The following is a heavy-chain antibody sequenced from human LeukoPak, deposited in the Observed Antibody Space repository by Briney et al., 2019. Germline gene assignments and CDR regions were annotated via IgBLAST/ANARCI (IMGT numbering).Heavy chain of an antibody. CDR3: VRDRSSSSYYSC. J-gene: IGHJ4*02. D-gene: IGHD6-13*01. CDR2: ISAYNGNT. Sequence: ASVKVSCKASGYTFTSYGISWVRQAPGQGLEWVGWISAYNGNTKYAQKLQGRVTMTTDTSTSTAYMELRSLRSDDTAVYYCVRDRSSSSYYSCWGQGTLVTVSS. V-gene: IGHV1-18*01. CDR1: GYTFTSYG.